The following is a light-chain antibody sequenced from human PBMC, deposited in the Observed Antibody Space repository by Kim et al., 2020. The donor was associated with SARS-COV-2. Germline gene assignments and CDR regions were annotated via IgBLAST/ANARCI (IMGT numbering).Light chain of an antibody. J-gene: IGKJ2*02. Sequence: DIQMTQSPSTLSASVGDRVTIVCRASQNINTLLAWYQQKPGTAPKLLIFAASALENGVPSRFSGSGSGTEFTLTISSLQPDDFATYYCQEYNGYCTFGQGTKLEI. CDR1: QNINTL. CDR3: QEYNGYCT. V-gene: IGKV1-5*03. CDR2: AAS.